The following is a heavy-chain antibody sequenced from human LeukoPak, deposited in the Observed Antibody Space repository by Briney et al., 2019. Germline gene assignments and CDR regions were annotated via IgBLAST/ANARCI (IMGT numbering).Heavy chain of an antibody. CDR3: ARTCSGGSCDWFDP. CDR2: IYYGGST. D-gene: IGHD2-15*01. Sequence: SETLSLTCTVSGGSISSYYWSWIRQPPGKGLEWIGYIYYGGSTNYNPSLKSRVTISVDTSKNQFSLKLSSVTAADTAVYYCARTCSGGSCDWFDPWGQGTLVTVSS. V-gene: IGHV4-59*01. CDR1: GGSISSYY. J-gene: IGHJ5*02.